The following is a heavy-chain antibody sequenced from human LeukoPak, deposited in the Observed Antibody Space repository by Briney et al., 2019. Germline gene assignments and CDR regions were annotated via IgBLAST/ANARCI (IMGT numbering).Heavy chain of an antibody. CDR2: IYYSGST. D-gene: IGHD6-13*01. CDR3: AAAAAGTEY. Sequence: SETLSLTCTVSGGSISSYYWSWIRQPPGKGLEWIGYIYYSGSTNYNPSLKSRVTISVDTSKNQFPLRLSSVTAADTAVYYCAAAAAGTEYWGQGTLVTVSS. V-gene: IGHV4-59*08. J-gene: IGHJ4*02. CDR1: GGSISSYY.